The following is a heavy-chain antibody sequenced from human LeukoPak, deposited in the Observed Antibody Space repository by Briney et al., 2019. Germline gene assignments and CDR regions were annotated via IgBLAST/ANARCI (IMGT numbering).Heavy chain of an antibody. J-gene: IGHJ4*02. V-gene: IGHV3-23*01. D-gene: IGHD2-15*01. CDR3: AKTVVVVSTGDDDY. CDR2: ISVSGEST. Sequence: GGSLRLSCAASGFTVSSNYMSWVRQAPGKGLEWVSTISVSGESTYYADSMKGRFTISRDNSKNTLYLQMNSLRVEDTALYYCAKTVVVVSTGDDDYWGQGTLVTVSS. CDR1: GFTVSSNY.